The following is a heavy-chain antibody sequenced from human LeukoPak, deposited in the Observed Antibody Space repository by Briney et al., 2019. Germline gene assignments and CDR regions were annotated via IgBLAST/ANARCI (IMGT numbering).Heavy chain of an antibody. D-gene: IGHD1-26*01. V-gene: IGHV4-39*07. CDR1: GGSISSSDYY. Sequence: SETLSLTCTVSGGSISSSDYYWGWIRQPPGKGLEWIGSIYYSGRTYYNPSLKSRVTISVDTSKNQFSLKLSSVTAADTAVYYCARGLGTGRRVDVWGKGTTVTVSS. CDR2: IYYSGRT. J-gene: IGHJ6*04. CDR3: ARGLGTGRRVDV.